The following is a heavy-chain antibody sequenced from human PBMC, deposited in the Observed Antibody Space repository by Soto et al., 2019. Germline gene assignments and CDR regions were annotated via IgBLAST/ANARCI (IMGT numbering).Heavy chain of an antibody. CDR2: INHSGSA. V-gene: IGHV4-34*01. Sequence: QVQLQQSGAGLLKPSETLSLTCDVYGGSFSDYIWTWIRQTPGKGLQWIGQINHSGSANYNPSLKSRVTISVHTSSSQFSLELSSVTAADTAVYYCARGLISGSHYSGGWYYFDSWGQGTQVTFS. D-gene: IGHD1-26*01. CDR3: ARGLISGSHYSGGWYYFDS. CDR1: GGSFSDYI. J-gene: IGHJ4*02.